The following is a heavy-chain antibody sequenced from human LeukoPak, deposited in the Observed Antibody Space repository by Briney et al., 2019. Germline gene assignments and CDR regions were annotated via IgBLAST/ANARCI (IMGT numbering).Heavy chain of an antibody. CDR3: AKEQNTRVYYYYMDV. V-gene: IGHV3-30*02. J-gene: IGHJ6*03. CDR2: IRFDGTSK. CDR1: GFTFSNYG. D-gene: IGHD5-18*01. Sequence: GGSLRLSCAASGFTFSNYGMHWVRQAPGKGLEWVAFIRFDGTSKFYADSVEGRFTISRDNSKNTLYLQMNSLRAEDTAVYYCAKEQNTRVYYYYMDVWGKGTTVTISS.